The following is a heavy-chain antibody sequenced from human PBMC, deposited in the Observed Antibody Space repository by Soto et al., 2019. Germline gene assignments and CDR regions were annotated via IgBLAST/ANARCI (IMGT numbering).Heavy chain of an antibody. CDR1: GFTFSSYA. D-gene: IGHD4-17*01. V-gene: IGHV3-23*01. Sequence: EVQLLESGGGLVQPGGSLRLSCAASGFTFSSYAMSWVRQAPGKGLEWVSAISGSGGSTYYADSVQGRFTISRDNSKNTLYLQVNSRRDEATAVYYCAKGNGDYVSVAFDDWGQGTLVTVSS. CDR2: ISGSGGST. J-gene: IGHJ4*02. CDR3: AKGNGDYVSVAFDD.